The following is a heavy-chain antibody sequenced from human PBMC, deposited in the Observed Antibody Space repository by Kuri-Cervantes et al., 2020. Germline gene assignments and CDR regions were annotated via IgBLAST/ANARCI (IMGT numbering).Heavy chain of an antibody. V-gene: IGHV4-39*07. Sequence: ESLKISCTVSGGSISSSSYYWGWIRQPPGKGLEWIGSIYYSGSTYYSPSLKSRVTISVDTSKNQFSLKLSSVTATDTAVYYCARDRGYYGFSDPWGQGTLVTVSS. D-gene: IGHD3-10*01. J-gene: IGHJ5*02. CDR2: IYYSGST. CDR3: ARDRGYYGFSDP. CDR1: GGSISSSSYY.